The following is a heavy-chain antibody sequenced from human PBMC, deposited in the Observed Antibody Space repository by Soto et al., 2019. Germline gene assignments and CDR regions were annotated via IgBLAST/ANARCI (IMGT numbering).Heavy chain of an antibody. CDR2: ISGSGDRT. J-gene: IGHJ4*02. D-gene: IGHD3-16*02. CDR1: GFSFNIYA. V-gene: IGHV3-23*01. Sequence: PGGSLRLSCAASGFSFNIYAMSWVRQAPGKGLEWVSGISGSGDRTHYVDSVKGRFTISRDNVKNTLYLQMNSLRAEDTAVYYCAKASTYEYVWGSFRYYFVHWGQGALVTVSS. CDR3: AKASTYEYVWGSFRYYFVH.